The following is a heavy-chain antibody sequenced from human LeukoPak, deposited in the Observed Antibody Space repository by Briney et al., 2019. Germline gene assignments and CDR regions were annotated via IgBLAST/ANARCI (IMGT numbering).Heavy chain of an antibody. CDR2: LSFDGTTR. CDR3: TKVRLPSRNSLPHFDH. V-gene: IGHV3-30*01. Sequence: GGSLRLSCSASGFTFSTYSIHWVRQGPGKGLEWVTVLSFDGTTRYFADSVKGRFAVSRDISQNRLYLQLNNLTCEDTAVYYCTKVRLPSRNSLPHFDHWGQGTLVTVSS. J-gene: IGHJ4*02. D-gene: IGHD1-14*01. CDR1: GFTFSTYS.